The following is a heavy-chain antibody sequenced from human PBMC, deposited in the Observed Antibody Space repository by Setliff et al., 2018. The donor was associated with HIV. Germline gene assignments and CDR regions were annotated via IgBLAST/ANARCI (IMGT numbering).Heavy chain of an antibody. CDR1: GGSISSDYW. Sequence: PSETLSLTCAVSGGSISSDYWWTWVRQPPGKGLEWIGRISSGPRYNPSLENRVTISVDTSKSQFFLMLSSVTAADTAVYYRARASSDIPGVDSNYFDDWGQGTLVTVSS. CDR3: ARASSDIPGVDSNYFDD. V-gene: IGHV4-38-2*01. D-gene: IGHD2-2*01. CDR2: ISSGP. J-gene: IGHJ4*02.